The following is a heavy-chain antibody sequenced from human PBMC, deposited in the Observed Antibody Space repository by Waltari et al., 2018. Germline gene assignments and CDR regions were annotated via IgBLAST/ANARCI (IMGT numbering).Heavy chain of an antibody. J-gene: IGHJ4*02. CDR3: ARFSHKDY. V-gene: IGHV3-53*01. CDR1: GFTVSNNY. Sequence: EVQLVESGGGLIQPGGSLRLSCAASGFTVSNNYMSWVRQAPGKGLVWVSVSYSGGNADYADSVKGRFTISRDNSKNTVYLQMNSLRAEDTALYYCARFSHKDYWGQGILVTVSS. CDR2: SYSGGNA.